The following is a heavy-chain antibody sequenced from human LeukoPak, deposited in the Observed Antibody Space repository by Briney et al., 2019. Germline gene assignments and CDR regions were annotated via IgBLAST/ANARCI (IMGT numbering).Heavy chain of an antibody. CDR3: ARSIGLTGGGVDV. CDR1: GFTFSDYN. J-gene: IGHJ3*01. Sequence: GGSLRLSCAASGFTFSDYNMNWVRQAPGKGLEWVSYITNGGSTIHHADSVKGRFTISRDNAKKTLYLQMNSLRAEDTAVYYCARSIGLTGGGVDVWGQGTMVTVSS. CDR2: ITNGGSTI. D-gene: IGHD2-8*02. V-gene: IGHV3-11*01.